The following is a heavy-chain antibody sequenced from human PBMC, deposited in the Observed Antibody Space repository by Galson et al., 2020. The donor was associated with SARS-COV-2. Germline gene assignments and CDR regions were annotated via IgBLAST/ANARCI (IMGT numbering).Heavy chain of an antibody. D-gene: IGHD2-2*01. CDR2: IYPGDSDT. V-gene: IGHV5-51*01. CDR3: ARGGYCSRSSCHYNWFAP. CDR1: GYRFTSYW. Sequence: GESPKISCQASGYRFTSYWIGWVRQMPGKGLEWLGIIYPGDSDTRYSPSFQGQVPISVDKSISTAYLQWSSLKASDTAIYYCARGGYCSRSSCHYNWFAPWGQGTLVIVSS. J-gene: IGHJ5*02.